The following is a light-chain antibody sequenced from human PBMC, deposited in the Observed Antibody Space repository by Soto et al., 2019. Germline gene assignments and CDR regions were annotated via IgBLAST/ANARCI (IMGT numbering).Light chain of an antibody. CDR1: QSVSSSY. CDR3: QQYGSSPPSST. Sequence: EIVLTQSPGTLSLSPGERATLSCRASQSVSSSYLAWYQQKPGQAPRLLIYGASSRATGIPDRFSGSGSGTDLTLTISRLEPEDFAVYYCQQYGSSPPSSTFGQETKLEIK. CDR2: GAS. V-gene: IGKV3-20*01. J-gene: IGKJ2*01.